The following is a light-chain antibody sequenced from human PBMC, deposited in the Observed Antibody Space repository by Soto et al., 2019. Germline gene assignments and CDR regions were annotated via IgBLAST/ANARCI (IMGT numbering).Light chain of an antibody. V-gene: IGLV3-21*04. J-gene: IGLJ1*01. CDR1: NIGSKS. CDR3: QVWDSSSDHPVYV. CDR2: YDS. Sequence: SYELTQPPSVSVAPGKTDRITCGGNNIGSKSVHWYQQKPGQAPVLVIYYDSDRPSGIPERFSGSNSGNTATLTISRVEAGDEADYYCQVWDSSSDHPVYVFGTGTKLTVL.